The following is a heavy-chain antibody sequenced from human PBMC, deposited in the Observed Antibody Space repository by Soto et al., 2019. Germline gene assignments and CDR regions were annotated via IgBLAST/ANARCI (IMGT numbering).Heavy chain of an antibody. CDR1: GFTFSNYA. Sequence: GGSLRLSXAVSGFTFSNYAMHWVRQAPGKGLEWVAVISKDGSNKYYGDFVKGRFTISRDSSKNTLYLQMNSLREEDTAVYYCAKETGPQGGFDYWGQGTLVTVSS. J-gene: IGHJ4*02. CDR2: ISKDGSNK. V-gene: IGHV3-30*18. CDR3: AKETGPQGGFDY. D-gene: IGHD3-9*01.